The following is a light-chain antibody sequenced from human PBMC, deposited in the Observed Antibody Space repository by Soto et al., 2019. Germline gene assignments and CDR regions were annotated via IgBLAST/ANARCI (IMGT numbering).Light chain of an antibody. CDR2: AAS. V-gene: IGKV1-27*01. J-gene: IGKJ1*01. CDR1: QGISNY. CDR3: QKYNSARWT. Sequence: DIQMTQSPSSLSASVGDRVTITCRASQGISNYLAWYQQIPGKVPRLLIYAASTLQSGVPSRFSGSGSGTDFTLIISSLQPEDVATYYCQKYNSARWTFGLGTKVDIK.